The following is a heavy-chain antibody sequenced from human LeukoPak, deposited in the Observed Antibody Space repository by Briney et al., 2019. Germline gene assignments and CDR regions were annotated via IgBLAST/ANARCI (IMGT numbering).Heavy chain of an antibody. CDR2: ISGSGGST. D-gene: IGHD3-10*01. V-gene: IGHV3-23*01. CDR1: GFTFSSYA. CDR3: ARGSLLWFGEFTSSDY. Sequence: GGSLRLSCAASGFTFSSYAMSWVRQAPGKGLEWVSAISGSGGSTYYADSVKGRFTISRDNSKNTLYLQMNSLRAEDTAVYYCARGSLLWFGEFTSSDYWGQGTLVTVSS. J-gene: IGHJ4*02.